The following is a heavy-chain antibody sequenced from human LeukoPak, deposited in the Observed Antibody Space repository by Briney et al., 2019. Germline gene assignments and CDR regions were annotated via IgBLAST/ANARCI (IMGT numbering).Heavy chain of an antibody. CDR3: ARETPLSSGNYYDSSGYPY. J-gene: IGHJ4*02. Sequence: GASVKVSCKASGYTFTSYGISWVRQAPGQGLEWMGWISGNNGNTNYAQKVQGRVTVTTDTSTSTAYMELRSLRSDDTAVYYCARETPLSSGNYYDSSGYPYWGQGTLVTVSS. CDR2: ISGNNGNT. V-gene: IGHV1-18*01. CDR1: GYTFTSYG. D-gene: IGHD3-22*01.